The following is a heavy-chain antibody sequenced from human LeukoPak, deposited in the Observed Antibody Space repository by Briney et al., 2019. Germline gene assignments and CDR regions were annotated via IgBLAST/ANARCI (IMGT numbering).Heavy chain of an antibody. V-gene: IGHV4-34*01. D-gene: IGHD3-3*01. CDR1: GGSFSGYY. J-gene: IGHJ6*02. CDR2: INHSGST. Sequence: PSETLSLTCVVYGGSFSGYYWSWIRQPPGKGLEWIGEINHSGSTNYNPSLKSRVTISVETSKNQFSLKLSSVTAADTAVYFCAREALRFLESYGMDVWGQGTTVIVSS. CDR3: AREALRFLESYGMDV.